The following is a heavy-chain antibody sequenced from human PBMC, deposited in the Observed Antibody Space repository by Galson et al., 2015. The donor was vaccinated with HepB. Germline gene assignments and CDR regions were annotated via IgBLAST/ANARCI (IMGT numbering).Heavy chain of an antibody. Sequence: SLRLSCAASGFTFSSYGMHWVRQAPGKGLEWVAVISYDGSNKYYADSVKGRFTISRDNSKNTLYLQMNSLRAEDTAVYYCAKGQGWIAVAAPFDYWGQGTLVTVSS. J-gene: IGHJ4*02. CDR2: ISYDGSNK. V-gene: IGHV3-30*18. CDR3: AKGQGWIAVAAPFDY. CDR1: GFTFSSYG. D-gene: IGHD6-19*01.